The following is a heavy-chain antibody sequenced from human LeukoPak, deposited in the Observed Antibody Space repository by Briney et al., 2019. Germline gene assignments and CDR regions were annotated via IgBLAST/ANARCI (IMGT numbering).Heavy chain of an antibody. J-gene: IGHJ4*02. V-gene: IGHV4-38-2*02. D-gene: IGHD5-18*01. CDR3: ARDRGADTASTD. CDR1: GYSISSGYF. Sequence: SETLSLTCTVSGYSISSGYFWGWIRPPPGKGLEWIGTMYHSGGTYYNPSLKSRVTISVDTSKNQFSLRLSSVTAADTAMYYCARDRGADTASTDWGQGTLVTVSS. CDR2: MYHSGGT.